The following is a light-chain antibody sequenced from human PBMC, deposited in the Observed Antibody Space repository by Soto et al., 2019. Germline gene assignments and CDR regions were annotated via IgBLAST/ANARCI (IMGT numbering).Light chain of an antibody. CDR3: QQSYNTPNT. J-gene: IGKJ2*01. CDR2: AAS. Sequence: DIQMTQSPSSLSASVGDRVTITCRASQSISSYLNWYQQRPGKAPNLLIYAASSLQSGVPSRCSGSGSGTDFTLTISSLQPEDFATYYCQQSYNTPNTFGQGTKLEIK. CDR1: QSISSY. V-gene: IGKV1-39*01.